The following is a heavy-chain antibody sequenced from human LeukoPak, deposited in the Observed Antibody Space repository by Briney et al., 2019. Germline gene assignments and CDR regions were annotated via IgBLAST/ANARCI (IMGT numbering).Heavy chain of an antibody. CDR3: ATTLSGSYYGIDY. V-gene: IGHV3-72*01. Sequence: GGSLRLSCAASGFTFSDHYMDWVCQAPGKGLEWVGRTRNKANSYTTEYAASVTGRFTISRDDSKDSLYLQMNSLKTEDTAVYYCATTLSGSYYGIDYWGQGNLVTVSS. CDR2: TRNKANSYTT. J-gene: IGHJ4*02. D-gene: IGHD1-26*01. CDR1: GFTFSDHY.